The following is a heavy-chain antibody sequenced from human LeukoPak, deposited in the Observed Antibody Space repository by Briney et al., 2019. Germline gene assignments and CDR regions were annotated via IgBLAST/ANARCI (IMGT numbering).Heavy chain of an antibody. CDR1: GYTLTSYA. J-gene: IGHJ6*03. CDR2: MNPNSGNT. Sequence: ASVKVSCKASGYTLTSYAVNWVRQATGQGLEWMGWMNPNSGNTGYAQKFQGRVTIIRNTSISTAYMELSSLRSEDTAVYYCARGKTVTTWGYYYYYMDVWGKGTTVTVSS. V-gene: IGHV1-8*03. D-gene: IGHD4-11*01. CDR3: ARGKTVTTWGYYYYYMDV.